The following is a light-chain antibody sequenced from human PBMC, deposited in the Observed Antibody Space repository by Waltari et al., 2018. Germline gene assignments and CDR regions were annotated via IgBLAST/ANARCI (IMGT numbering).Light chain of an antibody. V-gene: IGLV2-8*01. CDR2: DVT. Sequence: QSALTPPPSASGSPGQSVTIPCTGTSSDVGGSNYVSWYQQYPGKAPKLMIYDVTKRPSGVPDRFSGSKSGNTASLTVSGLQAEDEADYYCSSYAGSNIVIFGGGTKLTVL. CDR1: SSDVGGSNY. J-gene: IGLJ2*01. CDR3: SSYAGSNIVI.